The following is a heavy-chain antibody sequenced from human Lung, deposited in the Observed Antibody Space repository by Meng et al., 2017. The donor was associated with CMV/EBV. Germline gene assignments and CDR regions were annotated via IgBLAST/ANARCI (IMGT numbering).Heavy chain of an antibody. CDR1: GLTFSSYG. V-gene: IGHV3-30*02. Sequence: SCAASGLTFSSYGMHWVRQAPGKGLEWVAFIRYDGSNKYYADSVKGRFTISRDNSKNTLYLQMNSLRAEDTAVYYCAKDPNPHYYDSSGLDYLGQGTLVTVSS. CDR2: IRYDGSNK. D-gene: IGHD3-22*01. CDR3: AKDPNPHYYDSSGLDY. J-gene: IGHJ4*02.